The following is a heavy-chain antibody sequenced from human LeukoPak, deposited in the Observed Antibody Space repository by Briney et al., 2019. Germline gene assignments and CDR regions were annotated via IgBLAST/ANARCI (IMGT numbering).Heavy chain of an antibody. Sequence: ASVKVSCKASGYTFTSYGISWARQAPGQGLEWMGWISAYNGNTNYAQKLQGRVTMTTDTSTSTAYMELRSLRSDDTAVYYCARDCSSTRGRCYYYMDVWGKGTTVTVSS. V-gene: IGHV1-18*01. CDR1: GYTFTSYG. J-gene: IGHJ6*03. D-gene: IGHD2-2*01. CDR2: ISAYNGNT. CDR3: ARDCSSTRGRCYYYMDV.